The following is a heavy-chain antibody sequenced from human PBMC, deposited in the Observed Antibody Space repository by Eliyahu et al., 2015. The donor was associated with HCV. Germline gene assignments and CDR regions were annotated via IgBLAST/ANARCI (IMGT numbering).Heavy chain of an antibody. V-gene: IGHV3-30-3*01. CDR1: GFXFSSYX. Sequence: QVQLVESGGGVVXPGRSLRLSXAAXGFXFSSYXXXWVRQAPGKGLEWVAXISYDGSNKYYADSVKGRFTISRDNSKNTLYLQMNSLRAEDTAVYYCARLSWSGFPRITMVRGVPTDWGQGTLVTVSS. J-gene: IGHJ4*02. CDR3: ARLSWSGFPRITMVRGVPTD. CDR2: ISYDGSNK. D-gene: IGHD3-10*01.